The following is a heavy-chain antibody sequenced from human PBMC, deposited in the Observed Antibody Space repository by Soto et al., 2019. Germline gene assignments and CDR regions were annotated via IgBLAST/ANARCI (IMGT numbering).Heavy chain of an antibody. Sequence: PSETLSLTCTVSGASVTGFYWSWIRQPPGKGLEWIGYVFHSGSSNYNPSLKSRVTISVDTSKSQISLRLTSVTAADTAVYYCAREFVLRQEGSVDVCGQGTTVTVSS. D-gene: IGHD2-8*01. CDR3: AREFVLRQEGSVDV. CDR1: GASVTGFY. CDR2: VFHSGSS. V-gene: IGHV4-59*02. J-gene: IGHJ6*02.